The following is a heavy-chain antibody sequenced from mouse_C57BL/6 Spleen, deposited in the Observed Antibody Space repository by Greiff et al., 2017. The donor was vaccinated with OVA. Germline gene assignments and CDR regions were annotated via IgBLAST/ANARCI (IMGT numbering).Heavy chain of an antibody. CDR2: ISYDGSN. V-gene: IGHV3-6*01. J-gene: IGHJ2*01. CDR3: ARAGTGTVDY. Sequence: EVQLVESGPGLVKPSQSLSLTCSVPGYSITSGYYWNWIRQFPGNKLEWMGYISYDGSNNYNPSLKNRISITRDTSKNQFFLKLNSVTTEDTATYYCARAGTGTVDYWGQGTTLTVSS. D-gene: IGHD4-1*01. CDR1: GYSITSGYY.